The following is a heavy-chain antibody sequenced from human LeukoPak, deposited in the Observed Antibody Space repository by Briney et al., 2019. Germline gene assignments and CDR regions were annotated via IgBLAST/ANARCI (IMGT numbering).Heavy chain of an antibody. CDR1: GYTFTSNA. CDR3: ARDPPRVVTTTEDY. V-gene: IGHV7-4-1*02. Sequence: ASVKVSCKAFGYTFTSNAMNWVRQAPGQGLEWMGWINTNTGNPTYAQGFTGRFVFSLDTSVSTAYLQISGLKAEDTAVYYCARDPPRVVTTTEDYWGQGTLVTVSS. J-gene: IGHJ4*02. D-gene: IGHD3-22*01. CDR2: INTNTGNP.